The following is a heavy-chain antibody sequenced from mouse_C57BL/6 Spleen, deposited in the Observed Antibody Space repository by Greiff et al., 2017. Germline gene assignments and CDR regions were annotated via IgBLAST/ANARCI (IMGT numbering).Heavy chain of an antibody. D-gene: IGHD2-2*01. CDR1: GFTFSSYG. CDR3: ARLNGYSAWFAY. J-gene: IGHJ3*01. Sequence: EVKLMESGGDLVKPGGSLKLSCAASGFTFSSYGMSWVRQTPDKRLEWVATISSGGSYTYYPDSVKGRFTISRDNAKNTLYLQMSSLKSEDTAMYYCARLNGYSAWFAYWGQGTLVTVSA. CDR2: ISSGGSYT. V-gene: IGHV5-6*01.